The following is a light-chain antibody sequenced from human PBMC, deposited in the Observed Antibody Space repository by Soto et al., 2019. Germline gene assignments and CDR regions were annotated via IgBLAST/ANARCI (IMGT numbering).Light chain of an antibody. Sequence: QSALSQPPSASGSPGQSVTISCTGTSSDVGGNNFVSWYQHYPGTAPKLMIYEVTKRPSGVPDRFSGSKSGNTASLTVSGLQAEDEADYYCSSYAGSNSVLFGGGTQLTVL. V-gene: IGLV2-8*01. J-gene: IGLJ2*01. CDR3: SSYAGSNSVL. CDR1: SSDVGGNNF. CDR2: EVT.